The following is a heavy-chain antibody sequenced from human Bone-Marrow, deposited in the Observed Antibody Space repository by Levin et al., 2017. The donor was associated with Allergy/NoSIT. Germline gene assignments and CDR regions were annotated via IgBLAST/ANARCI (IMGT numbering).Heavy chain of an antibody. CDR1: GFTFRGYG. D-gene: IGHD2-21*01. V-gene: IGHV3-33*01. CDR2: IWLDGRSQ. CDR3: ARDIGQPYSYDYYFYGMDV. Sequence: GGSLRLSCAASGFTFRGYGFHWVRQAPGKGLEWVAVIWLDGRSQHYADSVKGRFTIFRDNSQNTLWLQMNSLRAEDTAIYYCARDIGQPYSYDYYFYGMDVWGQGTTVTVSS. J-gene: IGHJ6*02.